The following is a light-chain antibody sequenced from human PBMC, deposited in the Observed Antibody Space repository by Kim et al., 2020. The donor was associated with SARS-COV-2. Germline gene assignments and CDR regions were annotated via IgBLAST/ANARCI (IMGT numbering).Light chain of an antibody. Sequence: APGKTARITCRGTSIGCKRVHSYQQKPGQAPVLVIYYDSDRPSGIPERFSGSNSGNTATLTLSRVGAGDEADYYCQVWDSGSDHVVFGGGTQLTVL. CDR1: SIGCKR. J-gene: IGLJ2*01. V-gene: IGLV3-21*04. CDR3: QVWDSGSDHVV. CDR2: YDS.